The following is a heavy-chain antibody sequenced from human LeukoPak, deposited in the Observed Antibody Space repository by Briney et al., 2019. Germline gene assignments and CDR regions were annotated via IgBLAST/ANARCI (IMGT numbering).Heavy chain of an antibody. CDR3: ARASVVRATFQH. V-gene: IGHV1-2*02. Sequence: ASVKVSFKASGYTFTGYYIRWVRQAPGQGLEWMGWINPNSGGTNYAQKFQGRVTMTRDTSISTAYMELSRLRSDDTAVYYCARASVVRATFQHWGQGTLVTVSS. J-gene: IGHJ1*01. CDR1: GYTFTGYY. CDR2: INPNSGGT. D-gene: IGHD1-26*01.